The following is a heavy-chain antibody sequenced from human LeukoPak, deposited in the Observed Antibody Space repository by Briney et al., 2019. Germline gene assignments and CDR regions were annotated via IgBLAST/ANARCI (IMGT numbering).Heavy chain of an antibody. CDR1: GGSISTYY. Sequence: KPSETLSLTCTVSGGSISTYYLSWIRQPPGKGLEWIGYIYYSGSTNYNPSLKSRVTISVDTSKNQFSLKLSSVTAADTAVYYCARGYDILTGYYRDDFDYWGQGTLVTVSS. D-gene: IGHD3-9*01. V-gene: IGHV4-59*01. J-gene: IGHJ4*02. CDR2: IYYSGST. CDR3: ARGYDILTGYYRDDFDY.